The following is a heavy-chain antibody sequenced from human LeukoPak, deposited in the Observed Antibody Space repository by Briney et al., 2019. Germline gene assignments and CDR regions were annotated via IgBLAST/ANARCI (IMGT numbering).Heavy chain of an antibody. V-gene: IGHV4-4*07. Sequence: SETLSLTCTVCGGSMNNYYWSWIRHPAGKGLEWIGRNYSRGSTNYNPSLKSRVTMSVDTSKNQFSLKLSSVTAADTAVYYCARGRYCSADICSGGDAFDIWGQGTMVSVSS. CDR2: NYSRGST. D-gene: IGHD2-15*01. J-gene: IGHJ3*02. CDR3: ARGRYCSADICSGGDAFDI. CDR1: GGSMNNYY.